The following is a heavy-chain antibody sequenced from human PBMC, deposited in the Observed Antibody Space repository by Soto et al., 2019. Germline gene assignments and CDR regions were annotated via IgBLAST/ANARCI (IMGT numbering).Heavy chain of an antibody. Sequence: GGSLRLSCAASGLAFSNYAISWVRQAPGKGLEWVSTISASGYSAYYGGAVKGRFTLSRDNAKSSVFLEMKSLRVEVTAMYFCARTILIRYFDNWGQGTQVTVSS. CDR2: ISASGYSA. CDR3: ARTILIRYFDN. CDR1: GLAFSNYA. D-gene: IGHD3-3*02. V-gene: IGHV3-23*01. J-gene: IGHJ4*02.